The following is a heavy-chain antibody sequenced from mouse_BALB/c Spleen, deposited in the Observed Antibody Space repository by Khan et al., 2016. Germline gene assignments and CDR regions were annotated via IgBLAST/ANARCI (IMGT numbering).Heavy chain of an antibody. J-gene: IGHJ1*01. CDR3: ARPAMTLYWYFDV. V-gene: IGHV9-3-1*01. CDR1: GYTFTNYG. Sequence: QIQLVQSGPELKKPGETVKISCKASGYTFTNYGMNWVKQAPGKGLKWMGWINTYTGEPTYADDFKGRFAFSLETSASTAYLQINNLKNEDTARYFCARPAMTLYWYFDVWGAGTTVTVSS. CDR2: INTYTGEP.